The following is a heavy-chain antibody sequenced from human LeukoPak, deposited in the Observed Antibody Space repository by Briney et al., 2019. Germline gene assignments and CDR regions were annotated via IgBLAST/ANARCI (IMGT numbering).Heavy chain of an antibody. V-gene: IGHV3-21*01. CDR3: ARDWAVADPNTFDI. D-gene: IGHD6-19*01. CDR2: ISTSSRYI. Sequence: PGGSLRLSCAASGFTFSSYSMNWVRQAPGKGLEWVSSISTSSRYINYADSVKGRFTISRDNARNSLYLQMNSLRAEDTAVYYCARDWAVADPNTFDIWGQGTMVTVSS. J-gene: IGHJ3*02. CDR1: GFTFSSYS.